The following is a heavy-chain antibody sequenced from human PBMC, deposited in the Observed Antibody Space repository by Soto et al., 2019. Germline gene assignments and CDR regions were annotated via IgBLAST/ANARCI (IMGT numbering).Heavy chain of an antibody. CDR3: ASSGYSSSWLRNYYGMDV. CDR1: GGSISSGGYY. J-gene: IGHJ6*02. Sequence: SETLSLTCTVSGGSISSGGYYWSWIRQHPGKGLEWIGYIYYSGSTNYNPSLKSRVTISVDTSKNQFSLKLSSVTAADTAVYYCASSGYSSSWLRNYYGMDVWGQGTTVTVSS. CDR2: IYYSGST. V-gene: IGHV4-61*08. D-gene: IGHD6-13*01.